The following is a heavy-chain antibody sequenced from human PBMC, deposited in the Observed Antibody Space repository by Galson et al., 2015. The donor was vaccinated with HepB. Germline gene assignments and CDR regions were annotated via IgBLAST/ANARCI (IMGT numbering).Heavy chain of an antibody. V-gene: IGHV3-30*18. CDR1: GFTFSSFG. Sequence: SLRLSCAASGFTFSSFGMHWVRQAPGKGLEWVAVISYDGHNKYYADSVKGRFTISRDNSKNTLYLQMNSLRAADTAVYYCAKDRGPVVCSSSSCLIFGFDNWGQGTLVTVSS. D-gene: IGHD2-2*01. J-gene: IGHJ4*02. CDR3: AKDRGPVVCSSSSCLIFGFDN. CDR2: ISYDGHNK.